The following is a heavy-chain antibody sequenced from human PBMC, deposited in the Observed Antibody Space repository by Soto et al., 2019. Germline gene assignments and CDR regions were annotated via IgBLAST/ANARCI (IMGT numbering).Heavy chain of an antibody. J-gene: IGHJ4*02. V-gene: IGHV3-30*18. CDR2: ISYDGSNK. CDR3: AKTGPSFRYSSSWFLISSECDY. D-gene: IGHD6-13*01. CDR1: GFTFSSYG. Sequence: GGSLRLSCAASGFTFSSYGMHWVRQAPGKGLEWVAVISYDGSNKYYADSVKGRFTISRDNSKNTLYLQMNSLRAEDTAVYYCAKTGPSFRYSSSWFLISSECDYWGQGTLVTVSS.